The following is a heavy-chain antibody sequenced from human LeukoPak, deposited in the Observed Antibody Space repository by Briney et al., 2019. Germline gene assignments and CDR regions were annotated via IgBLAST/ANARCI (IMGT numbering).Heavy chain of an antibody. CDR3: ARTTVTTGRTNWFGP. D-gene: IGHD4-17*01. Sequence: GGSLRLSCAASGFTFSSYSMNWVRQAPGKGLEWVANINQDGSDQYYVDSVKGRFTISRDNAKNSLYLQMNSLRAEDTAFYYCARTTVTTGRTNWFGPWGQGTLVTVSS. CDR1: GFTFSSYS. V-gene: IGHV3-7*01. J-gene: IGHJ5*02. CDR2: INQDGSDQ.